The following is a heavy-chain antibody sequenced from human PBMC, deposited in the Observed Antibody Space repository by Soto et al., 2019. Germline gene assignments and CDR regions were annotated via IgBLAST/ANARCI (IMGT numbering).Heavy chain of an antibody. J-gene: IGHJ2*01. CDR1: GFTSSGYA. D-gene: IGHD2-2*01. V-gene: IGHV3-30-3*01. CDR2: ISNDGSNK. Sequence: QVQLVESGGGVVQPGRSLRLSCAASGFTSSGYAMHWVRQAPGKGLEWVAGISNDGSNKYYADSVKGRFTISRDSSKNTLYLQMNSLRAEDTAVYYCARGDRYCTSTSCSERWYFDLWGRGTLVTVSS. CDR3: ARGDRYCTSTSCSERWYFDL.